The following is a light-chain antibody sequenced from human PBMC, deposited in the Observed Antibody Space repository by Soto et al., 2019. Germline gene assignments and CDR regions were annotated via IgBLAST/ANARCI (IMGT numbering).Light chain of an antibody. CDR1: SSDVGGYDY. V-gene: IGLV2-11*01. CDR3: FSYAGSRV. J-gene: IGLJ3*02. CDR2: DVN. Sequence: ALTQPRSVSGSPGQSVTISCTGTSSDVGGYDYVSWYQQHPGKAPKLMIFDVNKRPSGVPDRFSGSKSGNTAFLTISGLQAEDEADYSCFSYAGSRVFGGGTKVTVL.